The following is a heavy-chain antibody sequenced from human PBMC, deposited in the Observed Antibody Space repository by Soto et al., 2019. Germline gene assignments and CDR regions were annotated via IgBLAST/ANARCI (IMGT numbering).Heavy chain of an antibody. CDR2: IYHSGST. V-gene: IGHV4-30-2*01. J-gene: IGHJ2*01. CDR3: ARALGIAAAGTFGYFAL. CDR1: GGSISSGGYS. Sequence: QLQLQESGSGLVKPSQTLSLTCAVSGGSISSGGYSWSWIRQPPGKGLEWIGYIYHSGSTYYNPSLKGRVTISVASSKNQFSLQLSSVAAADTAVYYCARALGIAAAGTFGYFALWGRGTLVTVSS. D-gene: IGHD6-13*01.